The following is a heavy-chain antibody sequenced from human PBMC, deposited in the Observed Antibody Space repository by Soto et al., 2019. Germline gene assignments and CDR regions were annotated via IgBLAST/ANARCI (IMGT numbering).Heavy chain of an antibody. CDR2: ISGSGGST. D-gene: IGHD3-3*01. Sequence: GGSLRLSCAASGFTFSSYAMSWVRQAPGKGLEWVSAISGSGGSTYYADSVKGRFTISRDNSKNTLYLQMNSLRAEDTAVYYCAKDPTGFLEWLPGVYYYGMDVWGQGTTVTVSS. CDR3: AKDPTGFLEWLPGVYYYGMDV. V-gene: IGHV3-23*01. J-gene: IGHJ6*02. CDR1: GFTFSSYA.